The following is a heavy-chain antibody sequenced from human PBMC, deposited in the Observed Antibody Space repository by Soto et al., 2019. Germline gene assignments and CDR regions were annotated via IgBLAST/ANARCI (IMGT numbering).Heavy chain of an antibody. CDR2: IWYDGSNK. D-gene: IGHD2-15*01. V-gene: IGHV3-33*01. CDR1: GFTFSSYG. Sequence: QVQLVESGGGVVQPGRSLRLSCAASGFTFSSYGMHWVRQAPGKGLEWVAVIWYDGSNKYYADSVKGRFTISRDNSKNSLELQMNIQRAEDTAVYYCARDGYCSGGSCYSGAFDIWGQATMVTVSS. CDR3: ARDGYCSGGSCYSGAFDI. J-gene: IGHJ3*02.